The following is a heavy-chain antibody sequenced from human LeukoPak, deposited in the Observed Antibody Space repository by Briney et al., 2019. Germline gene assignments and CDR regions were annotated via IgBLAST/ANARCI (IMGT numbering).Heavy chain of an antibody. V-gene: IGHV3-30*18. D-gene: IGHD4-23*01. Sequence: GGSLRLSCAASGFTFSSYGMQWVRQAPGKGLEWVAVISYDGSNKYYADSVKGRFTISRDNSKNTLYLQMNSLRAEDTAVYYCAKIPSATVVTSFGLWGQGTLVTVSS. J-gene: IGHJ5*02. CDR1: GFTFSSYG. CDR2: ISYDGSNK. CDR3: AKIPSATVVTSFGL.